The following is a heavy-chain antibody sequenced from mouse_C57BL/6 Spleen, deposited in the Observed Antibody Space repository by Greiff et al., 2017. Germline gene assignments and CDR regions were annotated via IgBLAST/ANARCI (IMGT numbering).Heavy chain of an antibody. J-gene: IGHJ1*03. CDR3: ERCDYDVDWYFDV. CDR2: ITPSSGYT. D-gene: IGHD2-4*01. CDR1: GYTFTSYT. V-gene: IGHV1-4*01. Sequence: VQLQQSGAELARPGASVKMSCKASGYTFTSYTMHWVKQRPGQGLEWIGYITPSSGYTTYNQKFKAKATLTADKSSSTAYMQLRSLTSEDSAVYVCERCDYDVDWYFDVWGTGTTVTVSS.